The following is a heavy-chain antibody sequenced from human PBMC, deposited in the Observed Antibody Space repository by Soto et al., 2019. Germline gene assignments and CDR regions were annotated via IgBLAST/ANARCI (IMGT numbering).Heavy chain of an antibody. CDR2: INSDGSNT. V-gene: IGHV3-74*01. CDR1: GFTFSSYW. CDR3: TKQFDY. J-gene: IGHJ4*02. Sequence: EVQLVESGGGLVQPGGSLRLSSAASGFTFSSYWMHWVRQAPGKGLVWVSRINSDGSNTGYADSVKGRFTISRDNAKNTLYLQMNGLRAEDTAVYYCTKQFDYWGQGTLVTVSS.